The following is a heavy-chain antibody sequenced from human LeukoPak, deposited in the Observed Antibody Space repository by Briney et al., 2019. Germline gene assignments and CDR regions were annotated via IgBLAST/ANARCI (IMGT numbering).Heavy chain of an antibody. J-gene: IGHJ5*01. CDR3: ARLVGASWFDS. CDR1: GDSVSTSSAT. V-gene: IGHV6-1*01. D-gene: IGHD1-26*01. Sequence: SQTLSLTCAISGDSVSTSSATWTWLRQSPSRGLEWLGRTYYRSKWSNDYAVSMKSRITINPDTSKNQFSLQLNSVTPEDTAVYYCARLVGASWFDSWGRGTLVTVSS. CDR2: TYYRSKWSN.